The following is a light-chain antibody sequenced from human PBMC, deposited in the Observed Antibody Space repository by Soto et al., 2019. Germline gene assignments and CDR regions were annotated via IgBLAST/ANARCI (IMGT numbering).Light chain of an antibody. CDR3: QQYGSSRRT. J-gene: IGKJ1*01. CDR2: GAS. V-gene: IGKV3-20*01. CDR1: QCVSSSY. Sequence: EIVLTQSPGTLSLSPGERATLSCRASQCVSSSYLAWYQQKPGQAPRLLIYGASSRATGIPDRFSGSGSGTDFTLTISRLEPEDFAVYYCQQYGSSRRTFGQGTKVDIK.